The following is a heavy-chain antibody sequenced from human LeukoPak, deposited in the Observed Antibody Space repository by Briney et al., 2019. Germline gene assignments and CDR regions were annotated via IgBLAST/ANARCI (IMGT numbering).Heavy chain of an antibody. CDR3: ARAGYSYGTGYYFDY. D-gene: IGHD5-18*01. Sequence: NSSETLSLTCTVSGGSISSYYWSWIRQPPGKGLEWIGYIYYSGSTNYNPSLKSRVTISVDTSKNHFSLKLSSVTAADAAVYYCARAGYSYGTGYYFDYWGQGALVTVSS. CDR2: IYYSGST. J-gene: IGHJ4*02. V-gene: IGHV4-59*01. CDR1: GGSISSYY.